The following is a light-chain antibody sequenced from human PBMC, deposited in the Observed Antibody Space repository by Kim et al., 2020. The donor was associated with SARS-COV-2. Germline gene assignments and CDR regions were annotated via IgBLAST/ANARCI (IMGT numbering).Light chain of an antibody. J-gene: IGKJ4*01. CDR3: QQRSNRPPT. V-gene: IGKV3-11*01. Sequence: LSPRERATLSCRASQSVSSYFAWYQQKPGQAPRLLIYDASNRATGIPARFSGSGSGTDFTLTISSLEPEDFAVYYCQQRSNRPPTLGGGPKVYIK. CDR1: QSVSSY. CDR2: DAS.